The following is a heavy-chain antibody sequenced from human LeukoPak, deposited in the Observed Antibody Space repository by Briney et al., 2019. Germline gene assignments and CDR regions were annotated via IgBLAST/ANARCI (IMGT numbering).Heavy chain of an antibody. J-gene: IGHJ4*02. CDR1: GFTFSSYG. CDR3: AKDVPLSGAYALEY. V-gene: IGHV3-30*18. Sequence: GGSLRLSCAASGFTFSSYGMHWVRQAPGKGLEWVAVISYDGTQKYYADSVKGRFTISRDNSKNTLYLQMHGLKTEDTAIYFCAKDVPLSGAYALEYWGQGTLVSVSS. D-gene: IGHD2-15*01. CDR2: ISYDGTQK.